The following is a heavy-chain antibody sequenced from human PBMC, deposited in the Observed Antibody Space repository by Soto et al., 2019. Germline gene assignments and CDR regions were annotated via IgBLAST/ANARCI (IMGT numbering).Heavy chain of an antibody. J-gene: IGHJ6*02. CDR3: ASTSRFYYYYGMDV. D-gene: IGHD2-2*01. CDR1: GGSFSGYY. V-gene: IGHV4-34*01. Sequence: ETLSLTCAVYGGSFSGYYWSWIRQPPGKGLEWIGEINHSGSTNYNPSLKSRVTISVDTSKNQFSLKLSSVTAADTAVYYCASTSRFYYYYGMDVWGQGTTVTV. CDR2: INHSGST.